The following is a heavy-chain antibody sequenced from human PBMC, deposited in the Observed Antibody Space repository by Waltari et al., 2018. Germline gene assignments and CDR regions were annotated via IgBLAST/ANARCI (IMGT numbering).Heavy chain of an antibody. CDR1: GGTVSSYA. J-gene: IGHJ4*02. CDR3: ARGPTEYSGYDGVDY. Sequence: QVQLVQSGAEVNKPGYSVKVSCKASGGTVSSYAISWVRQAPGQGLEWMGGIIPIFGIANYAQKFQGRVTITADKSTSTAYMELSSLRSEDTAVYYCARGPTEYSGYDGVDYWGQGTLVTVSS. CDR2: IIPIFGIA. V-gene: IGHV1-69*10. D-gene: IGHD5-12*01.